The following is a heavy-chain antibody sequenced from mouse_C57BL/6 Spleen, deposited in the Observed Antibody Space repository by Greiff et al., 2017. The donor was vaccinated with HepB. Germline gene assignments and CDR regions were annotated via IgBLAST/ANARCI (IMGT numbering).Heavy chain of an antibody. J-gene: IGHJ3*01. CDR2: IYPGDGDT. Sequence: VKLMESGPELVKPGASVKISCKASGYAFSSSWMNWVKQRPGKGLEWIGRIYPGDGDTNYNGKFKGKATLTADKSSSTAYMQLSSLTSEDSAVYFCARGPWFAYWGQGTLVTVSA. CDR3: ARGPWFAY. V-gene: IGHV1-82*01. CDR1: GYAFSSSW.